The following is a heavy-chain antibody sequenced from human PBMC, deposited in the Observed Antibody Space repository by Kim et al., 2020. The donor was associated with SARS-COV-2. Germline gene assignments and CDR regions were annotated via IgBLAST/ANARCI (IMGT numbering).Heavy chain of an antibody. CDR3: AREVSGKLDY. V-gene: IGHV4-31*02. J-gene: IGHJ4*02. Sequence: STYYNPSLKSRVTISVDTSKNQFSLKLSSVTAADTAVYYCAREVSGKLDYWGQGTLVTVSS. CDR2: ST. D-gene: IGHD3-3*01.